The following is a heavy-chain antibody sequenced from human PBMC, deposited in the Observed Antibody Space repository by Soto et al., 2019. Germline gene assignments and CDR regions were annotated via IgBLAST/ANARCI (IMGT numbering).Heavy chain of an antibody. V-gene: IGHV3-23*01. J-gene: IGHJ5*02. CDR3: ARDHYDFWSGFPPTIWFDP. CDR2: ISGGRGST. Sequence: GGSLRLSCAASGFNFINYAMNWVRQAPGKGLERVSVISGGRGSTYYAESVRGRFTISRDNSKNTLFLQMNSLRAGDTAVYFCARDHYDFWSGFPPTIWFDPWGQGTLVTVSS. D-gene: IGHD3-3*01. CDR1: GFNFINYA.